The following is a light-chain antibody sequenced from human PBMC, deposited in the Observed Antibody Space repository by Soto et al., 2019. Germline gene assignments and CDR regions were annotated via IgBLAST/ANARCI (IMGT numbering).Light chain of an antibody. V-gene: IGLV2-8*01. CDR3: SSYAGSNNYV. CDR2: AVS. Sequence: VLTQPPSASGSPGQSVTISCTGTSSDVGGYKYVSWYQQYPGKAPKLMIYAVSERPSGVPDRFSGSKSGNTASLTVSGLQAEDEADYYCSSYAGSNNYVFGTGTKVTVL. CDR1: SSDVGGYKY. J-gene: IGLJ1*01.